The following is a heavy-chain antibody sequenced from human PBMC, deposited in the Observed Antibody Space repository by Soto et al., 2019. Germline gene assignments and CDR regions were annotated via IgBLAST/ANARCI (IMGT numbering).Heavy chain of an antibody. CDR1: GGSISNNNYY. D-gene: IGHD7-27*01. V-gene: IGHV4-30-4*01. Sequence: SETLSLTCAVSGGSISNNNYYWSWIRQPPGKGLEWIGHIYDSGSTYNNPSLKSRVIISVDTSKIHFSLKLSSVTAADTAMYYCARGLSGDKVDSWGQGTLVTVSS. CDR2: IYDSGST. J-gene: IGHJ4*02. CDR3: ARGLSGDKVDS.